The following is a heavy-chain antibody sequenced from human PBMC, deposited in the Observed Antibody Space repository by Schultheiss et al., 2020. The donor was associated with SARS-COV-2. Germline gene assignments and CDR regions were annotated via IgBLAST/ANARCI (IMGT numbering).Heavy chain of an antibody. CDR1: GGSISSYY. D-gene: IGHD2-2*02. Sequence: SETLSLTCTVSGGSISSYYWSWVRQPPGKGLEWIGEIYHSGSTNYNPSLKSRVTISVDKSKNQFSLKLSSVTAADTAVYYCARLKTHRYNIVVVPAAIPVGGAFDIWGQGTMVTVSS. CDR2: IYHSGST. CDR3: ARLKTHRYNIVVVPAAIPVGGAFDI. V-gene: IGHV4-4*02. J-gene: IGHJ3*02.